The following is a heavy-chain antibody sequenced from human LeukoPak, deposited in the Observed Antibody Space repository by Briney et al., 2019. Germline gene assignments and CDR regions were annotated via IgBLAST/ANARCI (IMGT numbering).Heavy chain of an antibody. Sequence: SETLSLTCTVSGDSVSSYYWSWIRQTPGKGLEWIGYMSYSGRTDYGPSLKSRVTMSLDTSKNQFSLRMSSVTAADTGVYYCARVLTIFGVVINWFDPWGQGTLVTVSS. CDR3: ARVLTIFGVVINWFDP. J-gene: IGHJ5*02. CDR1: GDSVSSYY. V-gene: IGHV4-59*02. D-gene: IGHD3-3*01. CDR2: MSYSGRT.